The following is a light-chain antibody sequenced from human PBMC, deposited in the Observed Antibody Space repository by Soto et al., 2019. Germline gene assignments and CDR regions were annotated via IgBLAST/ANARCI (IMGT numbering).Light chain of an antibody. CDR3: QQYNSFPLT. CDR2: KAS. CDR1: QNIRSR. Sequence: DFQMTQSPSTLSASVGDRVTITCRASQNIRSRSAWFQQKPGKAPKLLIYKASSLESGVPSRFSGSGSGTEFTLTISSLHPDDFATYYCQQYNSFPLTFGGGTKVDNK. V-gene: IGKV1-5*03. J-gene: IGKJ4*01.